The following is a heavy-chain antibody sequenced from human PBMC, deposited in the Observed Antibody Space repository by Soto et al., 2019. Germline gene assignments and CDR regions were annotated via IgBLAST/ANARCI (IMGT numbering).Heavy chain of an antibody. Sequence: PGESLKISCKGSGYSFTIYWIGWVRQMPGKGLEWMGIIYPGDSDTRYSPSFQGQVTISADKSISTAYLQWSSLKASDTAMYYCATLGYCSSTSCQSYYYGMDVWGQGTTVTSP. V-gene: IGHV5-51*01. D-gene: IGHD2-2*01. CDR3: ATLGYCSSTSCQSYYYGMDV. CDR1: GYSFTIYW. CDR2: IYPGDSDT. J-gene: IGHJ6*02.